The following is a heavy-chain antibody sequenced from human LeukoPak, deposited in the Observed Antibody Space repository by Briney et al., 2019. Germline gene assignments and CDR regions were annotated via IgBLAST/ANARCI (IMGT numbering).Heavy chain of an antibody. D-gene: IGHD3-9*01. CDR3: ARQVYDILTGYQDYFDY. Sequence: GESLKISCKGSGYNFTSYWIGWVRQLPGKGLEWMGIIYPGDSDTRYSPSFQGQVTISADKSTSTAYLQWSSLKASDTAMYYCARQVYDILTGYQDYFDYWGQGTLVTVSS. V-gene: IGHV5-51*01. CDR2: IYPGDSDT. J-gene: IGHJ4*02. CDR1: GYNFTSYW.